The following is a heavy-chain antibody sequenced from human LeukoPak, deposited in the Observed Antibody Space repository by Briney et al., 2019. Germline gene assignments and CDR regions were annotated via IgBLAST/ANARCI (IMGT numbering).Heavy chain of an antibody. Sequence: TSETLSLTCTVSGGSISSYYWSRIRQPPGKGLEWIGYIYYSGSTNYNPSLKSRVTISVDTSKNQFSLKLSSVTAADTAVYYCARDNTQAFFDYWGQGTLVTVSS. J-gene: IGHJ4*02. V-gene: IGHV4-59*01. CDR3: ARDNTQAFFDY. CDR2: IYYSGST. CDR1: GGSISSYY. D-gene: IGHD2-15*01.